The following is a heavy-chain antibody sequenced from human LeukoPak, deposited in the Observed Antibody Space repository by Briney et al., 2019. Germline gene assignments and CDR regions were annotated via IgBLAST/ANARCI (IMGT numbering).Heavy chain of an antibody. D-gene: IGHD4-11*01. CDR1: GGSFSGYS. J-gene: IGHJ4*02. V-gene: IGHV4-30-2*01. Sequence: PSETLSLTCAVYGGSFSGYSWSWIRQPPGKGLEWIGYIYHSGGTYYNPSLKSRVTISVDRSSNQFPLKLTSVTAADTAVYYCARTVTTTHFDYWGQGTLVTVSS. CDR2: IYHSGGT. CDR3: ARTVTTTHFDY.